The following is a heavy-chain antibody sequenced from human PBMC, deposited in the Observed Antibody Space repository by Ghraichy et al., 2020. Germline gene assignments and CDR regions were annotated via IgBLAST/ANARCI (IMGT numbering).Heavy chain of an antibody. CDR3: AKDGYSSGWYPEYFQH. V-gene: IGHV3-23*01. J-gene: IGHJ1*01. D-gene: IGHD6-19*01. CDR2: ISGSGGST. Sequence: GGSLRLSCAASGFTFSSYAMSWVRQAPGKGLEWVSAISGSGGSTYYADSVKGRFTISRDNSKNTLYLQMNSLRAEDTAVYYCAKDGYSSGWYPEYFQHWGQGTLVTVSS. CDR1: GFTFSSYA.